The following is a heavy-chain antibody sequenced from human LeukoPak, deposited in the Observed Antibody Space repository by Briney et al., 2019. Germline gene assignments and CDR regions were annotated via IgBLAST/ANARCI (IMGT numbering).Heavy chain of an antibody. J-gene: IGHJ4*02. D-gene: IGHD6-19*01. CDR1: GFTFDDYA. CDR3: AKDISAGWAGFDY. CDR2: ISWNSGSI. Sequence: GGSLRLSCAVSGFTFDDYAMHWVRQAPGKGLEGVSGISWNSGSIGYADSVKGRFTISRDNAKNSLYLQMNSLRAEDTALYYCAKDISAGWAGFDYWGQGTLVTVSS. V-gene: IGHV3-9*01.